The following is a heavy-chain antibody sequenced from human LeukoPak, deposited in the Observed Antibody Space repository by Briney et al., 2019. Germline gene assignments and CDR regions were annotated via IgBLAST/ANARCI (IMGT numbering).Heavy chain of an antibody. J-gene: IGHJ3*02. Sequence: SVTVSCKASGGTFSSYAISWVRQAPGQGLEWMGGIIPIFGTANYAQKFQGRVTITTDESTSTAYMELSSLRSEDTAVYYCASGATYCSSTSCYTDDAFDIWGQGTMVTVSS. CDR3: ASGATYCSSTSCYTDDAFDI. D-gene: IGHD2-2*02. V-gene: IGHV1-69*05. CDR2: IIPIFGTA. CDR1: GGTFSSYA.